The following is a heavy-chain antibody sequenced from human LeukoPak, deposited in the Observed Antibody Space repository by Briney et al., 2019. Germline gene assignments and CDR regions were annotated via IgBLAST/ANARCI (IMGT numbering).Heavy chain of an antibody. D-gene: IGHD3-9*01. J-gene: IGHJ3*02. CDR3: AGGRYFVWSKNADAFDI. CDR2: IYHSGST. Sequence: SETLSLTCAVSGGSISSGGYSWSWIRPPPGKDLEWIRYIYHSGSTYYNPSLKSRVTISVDRSKNQFPLKLSSVTAAATAVYYCAGGRYFVWSKNADAFDIWGQGTMVTVSS. CDR1: GGSISSGGYS. V-gene: IGHV4-30-2*01.